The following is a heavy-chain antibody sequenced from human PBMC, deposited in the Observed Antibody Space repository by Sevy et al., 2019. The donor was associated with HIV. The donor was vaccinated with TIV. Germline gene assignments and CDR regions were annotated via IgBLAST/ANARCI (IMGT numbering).Heavy chain of an antibody. J-gene: IGHJ4*02. Sequence: TLSLTCTVSGGSISGYYWSWIRQPAGKGLEWIGRIYTSGSTNYNPSLKSRVTMSVDTSKNQFSLNLRAVTAADTAVYYCARTSQFGVVDYWGQGTPVSVSS. CDR2: IYTSGST. D-gene: IGHD3-3*01. CDR3: ARTSQFGVVDY. V-gene: IGHV4-4*07. CDR1: GGSISGYY.